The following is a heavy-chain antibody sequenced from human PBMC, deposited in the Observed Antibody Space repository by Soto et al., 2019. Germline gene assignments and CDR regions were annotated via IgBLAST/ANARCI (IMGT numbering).Heavy chain of an antibody. Sequence: SETLSLTCTVSGGSISSYYWSWIRQPPGKGLEWIGYIYYSGSTNYNPSLKSRVTISVDTSKNQFSLKLSSVTAADTAVYYCARVKTHYDFWSGYPAYYFDYWGQGTLVTVSS. D-gene: IGHD3-3*01. CDR2: IYYSGST. J-gene: IGHJ4*02. CDR1: GGSISSYY. CDR3: ARVKTHYDFWSGYPAYYFDY. V-gene: IGHV4-59*01.